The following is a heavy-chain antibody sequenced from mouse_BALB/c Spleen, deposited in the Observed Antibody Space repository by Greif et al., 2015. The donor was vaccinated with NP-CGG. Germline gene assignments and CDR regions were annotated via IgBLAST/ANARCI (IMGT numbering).Heavy chain of an antibody. J-gene: IGHJ1*01. CDR3: ARDGNYWYFDV. CDR1: GYSFTSYW. Sequence: QVQLQQSGPQLVRPGASVKISCKASGYSFTSYWMHRVKQRPGQGLEWIGMIDPSDSETRLNQKFKDKATLTVDKSSSTAYMQLSSPTSEDSTVYYCARDGNYWYFDVWGAGTTVTVSS. V-gene: IGHV1S126*01. D-gene: IGHD2-1*01. CDR2: IDPSDSET.